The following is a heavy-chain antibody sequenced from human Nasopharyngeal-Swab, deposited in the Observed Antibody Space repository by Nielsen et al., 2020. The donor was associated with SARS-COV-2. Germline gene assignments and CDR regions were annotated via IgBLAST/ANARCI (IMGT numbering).Heavy chain of an antibody. J-gene: IGHJ4*02. V-gene: IGHV4-59*01. CDR3: ARLGPGYYFDY. CDR2: TYYSGST. Sequence: SETLSLTCTVSGGSISSYYWSWIRQPPGKGLEWIGYTYYSGSTNYNPSLKSRVTISVDTSKNQFSLKLSSVTAADTAVYYCARLGPGYYFDYWGQGTLVAVSS. CDR1: GGSISSYY.